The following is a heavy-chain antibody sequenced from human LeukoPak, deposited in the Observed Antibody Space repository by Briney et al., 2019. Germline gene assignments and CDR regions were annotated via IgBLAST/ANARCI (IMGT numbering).Heavy chain of an antibody. V-gene: IGHV3-30-3*01. CDR1: GFTLSSYA. CDR2: ISYDGSNK. J-gene: IGHJ4*02. Sequence: PGRSLRLSCAASGFTLSSYAMHWVRQAPGKGLEWVAVISYDGSNKYYADSVKGRFTISRDNSKNTPYLQMNSLRAEDTAVYYCARATGLRRGATGLYYFDYWGQGTLVTVSS. D-gene: IGHD1-14*01. CDR3: ARATGLRRGATGLYYFDY.